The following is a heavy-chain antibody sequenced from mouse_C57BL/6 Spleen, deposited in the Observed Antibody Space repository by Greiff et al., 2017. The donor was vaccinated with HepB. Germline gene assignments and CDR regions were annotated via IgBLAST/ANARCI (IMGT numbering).Heavy chain of an antibody. Sequence: VQLQQSGPELVKPGASVKISCKASGYAFSSSWMNWVKQRPGKGLEWIGRIYPGDGDTNYNGKFKGKATLTADKSSSTAYMQLSSLTSEDSAVYFCARGYGSSSGYFDYWGQGTTLTVSS. J-gene: IGHJ2*01. CDR2: IYPGDGDT. CDR3: ARGYGSSSGYFDY. V-gene: IGHV1-82*01. CDR1: GYAFSSSW. D-gene: IGHD1-1*01.